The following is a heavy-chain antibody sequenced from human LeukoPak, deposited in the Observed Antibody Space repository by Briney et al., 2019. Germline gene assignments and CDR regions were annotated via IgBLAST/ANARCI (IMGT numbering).Heavy chain of an antibody. V-gene: IGHV3-23*01. CDR3: AKLPSGQHYGYYFDY. J-gene: IGHJ4*02. CDR1: GFTFSSYA. Sequence: PGGSLRLSCAASGFTFSSYAMSWVRQAPGKGLGWVSAISGSGGSTYYADSVKGRFTISRDNSKNTLYLQMNSLRAEDTAVYYCAKLPSGQHYGYYFDYWGQGTLVTVSS. D-gene: IGHD4-17*01. CDR2: ISGSGGST.